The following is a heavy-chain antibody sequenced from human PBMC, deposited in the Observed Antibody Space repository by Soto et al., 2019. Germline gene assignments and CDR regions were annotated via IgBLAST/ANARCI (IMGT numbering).Heavy chain of an antibody. CDR2: IYWNDNK. CDR3: AHNXRAYDFVAT. D-gene: IGHD5-12*01. J-gene: IGHJ5*02. Sequence: QITLKESGPTLVKPTQTLTLTCTFSGFSLTTSGVSVGWIRQPPGKALDWLAVIYWNDNKRYSPSLKSRLTITKDTSKNQVVLTMTNMDPVDTATXYCAHNXRAYDFVATWGQGTLVTVSS. CDR1: GFSLTTSGVS. V-gene: IGHV2-5*01.